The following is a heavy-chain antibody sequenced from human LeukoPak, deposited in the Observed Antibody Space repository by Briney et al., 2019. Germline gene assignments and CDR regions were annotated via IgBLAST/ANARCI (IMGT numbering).Heavy chain of an antibody. CDR2: IIPIFGTG. V-gene: IGHV1-69*13. D-gene: IGHD3-3*01. CDR3: AKGDDDFRQFDY. CDR1: GGTFANYA. J-gene: IGHJ4*02. Sequence: SVKVSCTASGGTFANYAISWVRKAPGQGLEWMGGIIPIFGTGDSAQKFQGRLTITADESTRTTYMELSSLRSEDTAVYYCAKGDDDFRQFDYWGQGTQVTVS.